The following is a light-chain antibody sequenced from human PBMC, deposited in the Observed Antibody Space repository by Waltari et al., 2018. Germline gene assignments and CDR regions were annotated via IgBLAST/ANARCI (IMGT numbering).Light chain of an antibody. V-gene: IGKV4-1*01. Sequence: DIVMTQSPDSLAVSLGERASINCKSSQTVLYSSDNNNYLAWYQQKLGQPPKLLIYWASTRASGVPARFSGSGSGTDFTLTISSLQAEDVAVYYCQQYYDTPRTFGQGTRVEIE. CDR2: WAS. CDR1: QTVLYSSDNNNY. J-gene: IGKJ1*01. CDR3: QQYYDTPRT.